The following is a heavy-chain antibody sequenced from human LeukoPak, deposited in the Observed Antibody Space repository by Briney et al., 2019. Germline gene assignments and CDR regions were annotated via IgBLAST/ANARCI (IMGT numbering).Heavy chain of an antibody. J-gene: IGHJ5*02. CDR3: ARARITMIHGWFDP. D-gene: IGHD3-22*01. Sequence: PGGSLRLSCAASGFTFSSYAMSWVRQAPGKGLEWVPGISGSGGSTYYADSVKGRFTISRDNSKNTLYLQMNSLRAEDTAVYYCARARITMIHGWFDPWGQGTLVTVSS. CDR1: GFTFSSYA. CDR2: ISGSGGST. V-gene: IGHV3-23*01.